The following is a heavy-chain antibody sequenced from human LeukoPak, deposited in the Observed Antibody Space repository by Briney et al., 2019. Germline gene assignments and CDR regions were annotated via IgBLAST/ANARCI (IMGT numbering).Heavy chain of an antibody. CDR2: IYYSGST. D-gene: IGHD6-19*01. Sequence: PSGTLSLTLTFSCGSLSSRSYYWGWIPQPPGKGREGVGGIYYSGSTYYNPSLKSRVTISVDTSKNQFSLKLSSVTAADTAVYYCASCPSSGWDNDAFDIWGQGTMVTVSS. V-gene: IGHV4-39*01. CDR3: ASCPSSGWDNDAFDI. J-gene: IGHJ3*02. CDR1: CGSLSSRSYY.